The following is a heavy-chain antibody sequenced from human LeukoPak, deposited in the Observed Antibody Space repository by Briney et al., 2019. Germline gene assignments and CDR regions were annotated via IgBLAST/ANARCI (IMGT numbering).Heavy chain of an antibody. Sequence: SGTLSLTCAVSGGSISSSNWWSWVRQPPGKGLEWIGEIYHSGSTNYNPSLKSRVTISVDKSKNQFSLKLSSVTAADTAVYYCARERGHCSSTSCYNWFGPWGQGTLVTVSS. CDR3: ARERGHCSSTSCYNWFGP. D-gene: IGHD2-2*01. V-gene: IGHV4-4*02. J-gene: IGHJ5*02. CDR2: IYHSGST. CDR1: GGSISSSNW.